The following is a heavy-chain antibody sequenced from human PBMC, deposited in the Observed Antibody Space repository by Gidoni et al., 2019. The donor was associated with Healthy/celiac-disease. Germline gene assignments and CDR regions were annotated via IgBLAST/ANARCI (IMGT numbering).Heavy chain of an antibody. CDR2: ISAYTGNT. CDR1: GYTFTSYG. J-gene: IGHJ4*02. CDR3: ARAAWYYYELDY. Sequence: QVQLVQSGAKVKKTGASVKVSFKASGYTFTSYGISWVRQAPGQGLEWIGWISAYTGNTNYAQKLQGRVTMTTDRSTSTAYVELRSLRSDDTAVYYCARAAWYYYELDYWGQGTLVTVSS. V-gene: IGHV1-18*01. D-gene: IGHD3-22*01.